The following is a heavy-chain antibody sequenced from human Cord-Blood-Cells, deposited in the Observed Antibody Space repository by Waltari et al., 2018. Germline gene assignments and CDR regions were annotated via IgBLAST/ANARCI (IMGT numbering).Heavy chain of an antibody. Sequence: EVQLVQSGAEVKKPGESLKISCKGSGYSFTSYWIGWVRQMPGKGLEWMGIIYPGDSDTRDSPSFQGQVTISADKSISTAYLQWSSLKASDTAMYYCASNGEYSSSSAAFDIWGQGTMVTVSS. J-gene: IGHJ3*02. CDR1: GYSFTSYW. CDR3: ASNGEYSSSSAAFDI. D-gene: IGHD6-6*01. V-gene: IGHV5-51*01. CDR2: IYPGDSDT.